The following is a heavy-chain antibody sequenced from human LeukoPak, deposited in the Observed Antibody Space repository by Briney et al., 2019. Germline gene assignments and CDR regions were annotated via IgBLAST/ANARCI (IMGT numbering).Heavy chain of an antibody. CDR3: AKDYGYYDSSGYLDY. Sequence: GGSLRLSCAASGFTFDDYAMHWVRQAPGKGLEWASGISWNSGSIGYADSVKGRFTISRDNAKNSLYLQMNSLRAEDTALYYCAKDYGYYDSSGYLDYWGQGTLVTVSS. J-gene: IGHJ4*02. D-gene: IGHD3-22*01. CDR2: ISWNSGSI. CDR1: GFTFDDYA. V-gene: IGHV3-9*01.